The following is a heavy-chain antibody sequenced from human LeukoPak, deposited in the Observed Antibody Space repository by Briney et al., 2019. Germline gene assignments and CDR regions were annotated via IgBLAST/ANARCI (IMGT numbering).Heavy chain of an antibody. CDR1: GGSISSYY. D-gene: IGHD3-10*01. CDR2: IYYSGST. V-gene: IGHV4-59*01. J-gene: IGHJ4*02. Sequence: SETLSLTCTVSGGSISSYYWSWIRQPPGKGLEWIGYIYYSGSTNYNPSLKSRVTTSVDTSKNQFSLKLSSVTAADTAVYYCARGYYYGSGSSPWDYWGQGTLVTVSS. CDR3: ARGYYYGSGSSPWDY.